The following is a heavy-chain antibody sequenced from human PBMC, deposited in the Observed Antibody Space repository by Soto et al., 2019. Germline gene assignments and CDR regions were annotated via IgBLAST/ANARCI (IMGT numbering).Heavy chain of an antibody. CDR1: EFTFSSYS. V-gene: IGHV3-48*01. CDR2: ISSSSGSI. Sequence: PLRLSCTASEFTFSSYSMNWVRQAPGKWLECFSYISSSSGSIYYADSVKGRFTISRDNAKNTLYLQMNSLRAEDTAVYYCATFPSSGFEYWGQGTLVTVSS. J-gene: IGHJ4*02. CDR3: ATFPSSGFEY. D-gene: IGHD6-19*01.